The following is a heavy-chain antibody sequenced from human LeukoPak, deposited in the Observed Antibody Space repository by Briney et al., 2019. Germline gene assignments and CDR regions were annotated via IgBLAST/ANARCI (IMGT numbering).Heavy chain of an antibody. D-gene: IGHD4-17*01. J-gene: IGHJ4*02. Sequence: GGSLRLSCAASGFTFSDYYMSWIRQAPGKGLEWVSYISSSGSTIYYADSVKGRFTISRDNAKNSLYLQMNSLRAEDTAVYYCARDLGPGDGDYVPFDYWGQGTLVTVSS. CDR2: ISSSGSTI. CDR1: GFTFSDYY. CDR3: ARDLGPGDGDYVPFDY. V-gene: IGHV3-11*01.